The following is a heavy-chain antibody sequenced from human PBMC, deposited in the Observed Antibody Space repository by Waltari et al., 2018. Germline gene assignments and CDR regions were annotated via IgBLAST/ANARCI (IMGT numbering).Heavy chain of an antibody. CDR3: AKRADSSGVIDS. CDR1: GFSFSTYG. D-gene: IGHD6-6*01. Sequence: QVRLVESGGGVVQPGGSLTISCAASGFSFSTYGMHWVRQAPGKGLEWVSFILYDGTDEYYADSVKGRFTITRDNSKNTVHLQMNSLRADDTAIYYCAKRADSSGVIDSWGQGTLVTVSS. V-gene: IGHV3-30*02. CDR2: ILYDGTDE. J-gene: IGHJ4*02.